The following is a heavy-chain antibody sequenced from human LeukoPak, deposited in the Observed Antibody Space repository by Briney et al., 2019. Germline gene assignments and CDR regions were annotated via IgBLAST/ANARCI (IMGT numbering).Heavy chain of an antibody. CDR2: IDPSDSYT. Sequence: GESLKISCKHSGYRFTSYWISWVRQMPGKGLEWMGRIDPSDSYTNYSPSFQGHVTISADKSINTAYLQWSSLKASDTAMYYCALQPGYCSSASCSHFDFWGQGTLVTVSS. CDR1: GYRFTSYW. CDR3: ALQPGYCSSASCSHFDF. J-gene: IGHJ4*02. D-gene: IGHD2-2*01. V-gene: IGHV5-10-1*01.